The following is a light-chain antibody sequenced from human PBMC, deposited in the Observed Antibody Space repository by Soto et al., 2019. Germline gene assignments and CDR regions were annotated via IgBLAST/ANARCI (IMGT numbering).Light chain of an antibody. CDR2: GAS. Sequence: EIVLTQSPGTLSLSPGERATLSCRAIQSVSSSYLAWYQQKPGQAPRLIIFGASSRATGIPDRFSGSGSGTDFTLNISRLEPEDFAVYYCQQYGRSPWKFCQGTKVEI. CDR1: QSVSSSY. J-gene: IGKJ1*01. CDR3: QQYGRSPWK. V-gene: IGKV3-20*01.